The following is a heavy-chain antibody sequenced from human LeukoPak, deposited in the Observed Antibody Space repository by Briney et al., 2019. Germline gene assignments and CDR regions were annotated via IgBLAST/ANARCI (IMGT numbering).Heavy chain of an antibody. CDR2: IYYSGST. V-gene: IGHV4-59*12. Sequence: SETLSLTCTVSGGSISSYYWSWIRQPPGKGLEWIGYIYYSGSTNYNPSLKSRVTISVDTSKNQFSLKLSSVTAADTAVYCCARAGYSSSWYKNWGQGTLVTVSS. J-gene: IGHJ4*02. D-gene: IGHD6-13*01. CDR3: ARAGYSSSWYKN. CDR1: GGSISSYY.